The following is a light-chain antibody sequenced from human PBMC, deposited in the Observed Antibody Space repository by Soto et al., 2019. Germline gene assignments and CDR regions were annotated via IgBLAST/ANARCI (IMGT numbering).Light chain of an antibody. CDR2: DAS. CDR1: QSISSW. CDR3: QQYNTYPWT. J-gene: IGKJ1*01. Sequence: DIQMTQSPSTLSASVGDSVPITCRASQSISSWVAWYQQKPGKAPKLLIYDASSLESGVPSRFSGSGSGTEFTLTISSLQPDDFATYYCQQYNTYPWTFGQGTKVDIK. V-gene: IGKV1-5*01.